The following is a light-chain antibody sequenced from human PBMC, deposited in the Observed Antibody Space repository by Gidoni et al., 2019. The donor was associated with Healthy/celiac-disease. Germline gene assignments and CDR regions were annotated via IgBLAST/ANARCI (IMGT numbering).Light chain of an antibody. CDR3: QQSYSTPPT. V-gene: IGKV1-39*01. J-gene: IGKJ1*01. CDR2: AAS. Sequence: DIPMTQSPSSLSASVGDRVTITCRASQSISSYLNWYQQKPGKAPKLLIYAASSLQSGVPSRFSGSGSGTDFTLTISSLQPEDFATYYCQQSYSTPPTFGQGTKVESK. CDR1: QSISSY.